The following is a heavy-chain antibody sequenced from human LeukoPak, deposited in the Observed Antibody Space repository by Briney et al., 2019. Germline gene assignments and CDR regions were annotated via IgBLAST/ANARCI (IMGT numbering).Heavy chain of an antibody. CDR3: ARDLMVRGVIYYFDY. D-gene: IGHD3-10*01. Sequence: ASVKVSCKASGYTFTIYAMHWVCQAPGQRLEWMGWINAGNGNTKYSQKFQGRVTITRDTSASTAYMELSSLRSEDTAVYYCARDLMVRGVIYYFDYWGQGTLVTVSS. V-gene: IGHV1-3*01. J-gene: IGHJ4*02. CDR1: GYTFTIYA. CDR2: INAGNGNT.